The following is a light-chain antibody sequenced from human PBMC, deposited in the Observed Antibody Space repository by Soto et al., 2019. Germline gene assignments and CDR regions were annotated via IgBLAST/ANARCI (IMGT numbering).Light chain of an antibody. CDR2: EAS. CDR1: QDIGNS. CDR3: QQSYSTPYT. J-gene: IGKJ2*01. Sequence: DIQMTQSPSSLSASVGDRVTITCRASQDIGNSLNWYQQKPGKAPKLLISEASSLQSGVPSSFSGSGSATHFTLTISSLQPEEFATYYCQQSYSTPYTFGQGTKVDIK. V-gene: IGKV1-39*01.